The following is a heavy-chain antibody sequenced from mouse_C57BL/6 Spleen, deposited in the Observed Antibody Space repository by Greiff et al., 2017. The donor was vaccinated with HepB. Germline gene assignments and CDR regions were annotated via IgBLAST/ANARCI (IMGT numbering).Heavy chain of an antibody. Sequence: VQLQQPGAELVRPGSSVKLSCKASGYTFTSYWMHWVKQRPIQGLEWIGNIDPSDSETHYNQKFKDKATLTVDKSSSTAYRQLSSLTSEDSAVYYCARGDYGSRYWYFDVWGTGTTVTVSS. CDR2: IDPSDSET. D-gene: IGHD1-1*01. CDR3: ARGDYGSRYWYFDV. V-gene: IGHV1-52*01. J-gene: IGHJ1*03. CDR1: GYTFTSYW.